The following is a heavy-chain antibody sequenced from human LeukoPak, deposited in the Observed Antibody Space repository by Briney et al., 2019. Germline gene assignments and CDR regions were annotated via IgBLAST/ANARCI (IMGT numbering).Heavy chain of an antibody. D-gene: IGHD7-27*01. CDR1: GYTFTGYY. V-gene: IGHV1-2*02. Sequence: GASVKVSCKASGYTFTGYYMHWVRQAPGQGLEWMGWINPNSGGTNYAQKFQGRVTMTRDTSISTAYMELSRLRSDDTAVYYCARDGWDLGSPLDYFDYWGQGALVTVSS. J-gene: IGHJ4*02. CDR2: INPNSGGT. CDR3: ARDGWDLGSPLDYFDY.